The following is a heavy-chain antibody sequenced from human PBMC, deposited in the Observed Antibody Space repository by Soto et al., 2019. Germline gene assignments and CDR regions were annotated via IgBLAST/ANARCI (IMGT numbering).Heavy chain of an antibody. D-gene: IGHD1-7*01. CDR2: IKQDGSEK. V-gene: IGHV3-7*01. CDR3: AREGGSRWKYALDI. Sequence: PGGSLRLSCAASGFTFSSYWMSWVRQAPGKGLEWVANIKQDGSEKYYVDSVKGRFTIARDNAKNSLYLQMNSLRAEDTAVYYCAREGGSRWKYALDIWGQGTMVTVSS. J-gene: IGHJ3*02. CDR1: GFTFSSYW.